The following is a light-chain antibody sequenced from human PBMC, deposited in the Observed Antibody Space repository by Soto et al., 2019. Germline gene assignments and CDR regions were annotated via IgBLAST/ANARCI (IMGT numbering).Light chain of an antibody. V-gene: IGKV1-5*01. CDR3: QQYSVYWT. Sequence: DIQMTQSPSTLSASIGDRVTITCRASQGVSRWLAWYQQKPGRAPKVLIYDASTLESGVPSRFTGSGSGTEFTLTINSLQPDDFATYYCQQYSVYWTFGQGTKVDIK. J-gene: IGKJ1*01. CDR2: DAS. CDR1: QGVSRW.